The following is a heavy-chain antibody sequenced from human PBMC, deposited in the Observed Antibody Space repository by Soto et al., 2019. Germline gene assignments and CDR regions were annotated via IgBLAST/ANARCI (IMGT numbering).Heavy chain of an antibody. J-gene: IGHJ6*02. Sequence: QVQLVQXGAEVKKPGSSVKVSCKASGGTFSSYAISWVXQAPXQGREWMGGIIPIFGTANYAQKFQGRVTITADESTSTAYMELSSLRSEDTAVYYCASTSGSPHDYYYYGMDVWGQGTTVTVSS. D-gene: IGHD6-25*01. CDR1: GGTFSSYA. V-gene: IGHV1-69*01. CDR3: ASTSGSPHDYYYYGMDV. CDR2: IIPIFGTA.